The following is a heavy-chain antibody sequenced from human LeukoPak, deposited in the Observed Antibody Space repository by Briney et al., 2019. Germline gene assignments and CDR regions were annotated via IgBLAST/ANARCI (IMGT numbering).Heavy chain of an antibody. CDR2: IYSGGST. CDR1: GFTVSSNY. V-gene: IGHV3-66*01. Sequence: GGSLRLSCAASGFTVSSNYMSWVRQAPGKGLEWVSVIYSGGSTYYADSVKGRFTISRDNSKNTLYLQMNSLRAEDTAVYYCAKGRSYSTLHYYYYMDVWGKGTTVTVSS. J-gene: IGHJ6*03. CDR3: AKGRSYSTLHYYYYMDV. D-gene: IGHD2-21*01.